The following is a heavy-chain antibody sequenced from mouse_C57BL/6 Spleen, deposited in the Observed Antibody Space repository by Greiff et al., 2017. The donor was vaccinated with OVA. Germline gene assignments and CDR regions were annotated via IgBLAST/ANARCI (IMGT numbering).Heavy chain of an antibody. J-gene: IGHJ1*03. D-gene: IGHD1-1*01. CDR1: GYTFTEYT. Sequence: VQLQQSGAELVKPGASVKLSCKASGYTFTEYTIHWVKQRSGQGLEWIGWFYPGSGSIKYNEKFKDKATLTADKSSSTVYMELSRLTSEDSAVYFCARHVGGVYYYGSSLYFDVWGTGTTVTVSS. CDR3: ARHVGGVYYYGSSLYFDV. V-gene: IGHV1-62-2*01. CDR2: FYPGSGSI.